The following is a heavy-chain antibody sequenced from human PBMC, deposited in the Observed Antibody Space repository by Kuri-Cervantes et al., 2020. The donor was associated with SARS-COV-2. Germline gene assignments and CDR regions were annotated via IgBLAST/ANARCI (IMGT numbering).Heavy chain of an antibody. J-gene: IGHJ3*02. CDR3: ASGDGYNPNDAFDI. D-gene: IGHD5-24*01. CDR1: GFTFSSYA. Sequence: GESLKISCAASGFTFSSYAMHWVRQAPGKGLEWVAVISYDGSNKYYADSVKGRSTISRDNSKNTLYLQMNSLRAEDTAVYYCASGDGYNPNDAFDIWGQGTMVTVSS. CDR2: ISYDGSNK. V-gene: IGHV3-30*01.